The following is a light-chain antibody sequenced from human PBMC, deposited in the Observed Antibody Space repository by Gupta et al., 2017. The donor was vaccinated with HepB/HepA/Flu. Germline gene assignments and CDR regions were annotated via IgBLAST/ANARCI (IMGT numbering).Light chain of an antibody. V-gene: IGKV4-1*01. CDR2: WAS. Sequence: DIVMTQSPDSLAVSLGERTTINCKSSQSVLYSSNNKNYLGGYQQKPGQPPKLLIYWASTRESGVPDRFSGGGSGTDFTLTISILQPEDVAVYFCQQYYNYPPTFGQGTKLELK. CDR3: QQYYNYPPT. CDR1: QSVLYSSNNKNY. J-gene: IGKJ2*01.